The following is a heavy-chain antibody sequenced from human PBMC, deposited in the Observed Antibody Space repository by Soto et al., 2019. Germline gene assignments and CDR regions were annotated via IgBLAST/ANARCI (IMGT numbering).Heavy chain of an antibody. CDR3: ARDLWFGELSYFRAFDI. D-gene: IGHD3-10*01. CDR2: IYYSGST. V-gene: IGHV4-59*01. CDR1: GGSISSYY. Sequence: LSLTCTVSGGSISSYYWSWIRQPPGKGLEWIGYIYYSGSTNYNPSLKSRVTISVDTSKNQFSLKLSSVTAADTAVYYCARDLWFGELSYFRAFDIWGQGTMVTVSS. J-gene: IGHJ3*02.